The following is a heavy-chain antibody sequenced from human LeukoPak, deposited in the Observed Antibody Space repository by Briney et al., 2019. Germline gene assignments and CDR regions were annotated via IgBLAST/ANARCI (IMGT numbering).Heavy chain of an antibody. D-gene: IGHD3-3*02. CDR1: GFTFSSYW. CDR3: ARDGILGSHDY. V-gene: IGHV3-74*01. Sequence: GGSLRLSCAASGFTFSSYWMHWVRHAPGKGLVWVSRINSDGSSTSYADSVKGRFTISRDNTENTLSLQMNSLRAEDTAVYYCARDGILGSHDYWGQGTLVTVSS. CDR2: INSDGSST. J-gene: IGHJ4*02.